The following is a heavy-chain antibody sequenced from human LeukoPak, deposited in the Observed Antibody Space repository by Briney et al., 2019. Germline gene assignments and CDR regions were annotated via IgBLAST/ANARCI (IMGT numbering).Heavy chain of an antibody. CDR3: ARLDYDAGGSFFDF. J-gene: IGHJ4*02. V-gene: IGHV4-39*01. Sequence: SETLSLTCAVSGGSISTSRYYWGCIRQSPGKGLEWIGSINYSGITYYNPSLQIRVTISVDTSKNQFSLNLISVTAADTAVYYCARLDYDAGGSFFDFWGQGTLVTASS. CDR2: INYSGIT. D-gene: IGHD2-8*02. CDR1: GGSISTSRYY.